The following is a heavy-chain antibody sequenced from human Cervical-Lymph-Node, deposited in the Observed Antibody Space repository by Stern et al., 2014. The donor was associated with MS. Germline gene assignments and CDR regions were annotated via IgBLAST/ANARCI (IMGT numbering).Heavy chain of an antibody. CDR2: VYDGADK. V-gene: IGHV3-53*01. Sequence: EVQLVESGGALIQPGRSLRLSCAASGFTVRSNYMSWVRQAPGKGLEWVSVVYDGADKNYADSVKGRVTISRDDSQNTVYLHMSSLRVEDTAVYYCAKETTGVAYRDRFDYWGQGTLVTVSS. J-gene: IGHJ4*02. CDR3: AKETTGVAYRDRFDY. CDR1: GFTVRSNY. D-gene: IGHD7-27*01.